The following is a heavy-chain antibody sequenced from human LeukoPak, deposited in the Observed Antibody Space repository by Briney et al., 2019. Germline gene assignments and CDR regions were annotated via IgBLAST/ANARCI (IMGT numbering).Heavy chain of an antibody. V-gene: IGHV4-59*01. D-gene: IGHD3-16*01. CDR2: ISSSGST. CDR3: ARVGRGDHSWGSYYCDH. J-gene: IGHJ4*02. CDR1: GDSFSSYH. Sequence: SETLSLTCTVSVSGDSFSSYHWSWLRQPPGKGLEWIGYISSSGSTSYNPSLKSRLTFSVDTSKNQFSLKLNSVTAADTAVYYCARVGRGDHSWGSYYCDHWGQGTLVSVSS.